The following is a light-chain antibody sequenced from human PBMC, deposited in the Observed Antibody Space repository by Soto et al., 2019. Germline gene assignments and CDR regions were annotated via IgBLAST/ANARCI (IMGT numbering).Light chain of an antibody. V-gene: IGKV1D-16*01. CDR1: QDIGSH. CDR3: QQYNSYSWT. CDR2: FAS. Sequence: DIKMTQSPSSLSASVGDRVTITCRASQDIGSHLAWYQQKPEKAPKSLIYFASTLQSGVPSRFSGSGSGTEFTLTISSLQPDDLATYYCQQYNSYSWTFGQGTKVDIK. J-gene: IGKJ1*01.